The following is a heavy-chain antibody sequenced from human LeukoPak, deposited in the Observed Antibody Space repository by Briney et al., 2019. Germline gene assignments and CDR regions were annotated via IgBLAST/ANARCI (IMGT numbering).Heavy chain of an antibody. CDR3: ATMYYDSSGYAFDI. CDR2: INHSGST. Sequence: MASETLSLTCAVYGGSFSGYYWSWLRQPPGKGLEWIGEINHSGSTNYNPSLKSRVTISVDTSKNQFSLKLSSVTAADTAVYYCATMYYDSSGYAFDIWGQGTMVTVSS. D-gene: IGHD3-22*01. V-gene: IGHV4-34*01. J-gene: IGHJ3*02. CDR1: GGSFSGYY.